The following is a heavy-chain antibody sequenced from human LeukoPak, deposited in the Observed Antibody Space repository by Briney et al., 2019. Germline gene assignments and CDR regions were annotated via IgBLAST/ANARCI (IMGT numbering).Heavy chain of an antibody. CDR1: GFTFSSYS. J-gene: IGHJ3*02. D-gene: IGHD1-26*01. CDR2: ISSSSSYI. Sequence: GGSLRLSCAASGFTFSSYSMNWVRQAPGKGLEWVSSISSSSSYIYYADSVKGRFTISRDNAKNSLYLQMNSLRAEDTAVYYCATSEVGATVRPDAFDIWGLGTMVTVSS. CDR3: ATSEVGATVRPDAFDI. V-gene: IGHV3-21*01.